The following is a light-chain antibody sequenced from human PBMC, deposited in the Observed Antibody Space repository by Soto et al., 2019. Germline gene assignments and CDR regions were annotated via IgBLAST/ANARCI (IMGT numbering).Light chain of an antibody. Sequence: DIQLTQSPSFLSASVGDRVTITCRASQDINTYLAWYQQKPGKAPKLLIFAASTLQNGVPSRFSGSGSGTEFTVTITSLQPEDFETYYCQQRKSYPITFGQGTRLEMK. CDR3: QQRKSYPIT. CDR2: AAS. CDR1: QDINTY. J-gene: IGKJ5*01. V-gene: IGKV1-9*01.